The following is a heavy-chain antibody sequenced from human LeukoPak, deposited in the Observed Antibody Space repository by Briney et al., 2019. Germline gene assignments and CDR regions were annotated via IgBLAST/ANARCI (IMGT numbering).Heavy chain of an antibody. Sequence: GGSLRPSCAASGFSFSNAWMSWVRQAPGKGLEWVGRIKSKTDGGTTDYAAPVKGRFTISRDDSKNTLYLLMNSLRTDDTAVYYCATEADGGPDYWGQGTLVTVSS. CDR1: GFSFSNAW. CDR3: ATEADGGPDY. CDR2: IKSKTDGGTT. D-gene: IGHD4-23*01. J-gene: IGHJ4*02. V-gene: IGHV3-15*01.